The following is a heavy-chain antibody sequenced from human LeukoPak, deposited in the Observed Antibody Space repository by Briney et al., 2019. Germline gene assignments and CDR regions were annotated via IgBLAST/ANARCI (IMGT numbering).Heavy chain of an antibody. Sequence: SETLSLTCAVYGGSFSGYYWSWIRQPPGKGLEWIGEINHSGSTNYNPSLKSRVTISVDTSKNQFSLKLSSVTAADTAVYYCARPLYPSGQFDYWGQGTLVTVSS. D-gene: IGHD3-10*01. J-gene: IGHJ4*02. CDR3: ARPLYPSGQFDY. V-gene: IGHV4-34*01. CDR2: INHSGST. CDR1: GGSFSGYY.